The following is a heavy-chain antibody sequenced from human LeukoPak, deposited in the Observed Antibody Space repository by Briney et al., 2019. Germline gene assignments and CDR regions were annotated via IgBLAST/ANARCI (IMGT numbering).Heavy chain of an antibody. CDR2: IYYSGST. Sequence: PSETLSLTCTVSGGSISSSSYYWGWIRQPPGKGLEWIGSIYYSGSTYYNPSLKSRVTISVDTSKNQFSLKLSSVTAADTAVYYCARLCQLVRVFDYWGQGTLVTVSS. D-gene: IGHD6-6*01. CDR3: ARLCQLVRVFDY. CDR1: GGSISSSSYY. J-gene: IGHJ4*02. V-gene: IGHV4-39*01.